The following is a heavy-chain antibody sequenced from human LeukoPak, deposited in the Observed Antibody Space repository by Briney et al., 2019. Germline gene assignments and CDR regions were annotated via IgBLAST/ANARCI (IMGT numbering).Heavy chain of an antibody. Sequence: EGSLRLSCAASGFTFSSYAMSWVRQAPGKGLEWVSGISGSGGSTYYADSVKGRFTISRDTSKNTLYLQMNTLRAEDAAVYYCAKEGGSSTWYDGWFDPWGQGTLVTVSS. CDR2: ISGSGGST. V-gene: IGHV3-23*01. CDR1: GFTFSSYA. CDR3: AKEGGSSTWYDGWFDP. D-gene: IGHD6-13*01. J-gene: IGHJ5*02.